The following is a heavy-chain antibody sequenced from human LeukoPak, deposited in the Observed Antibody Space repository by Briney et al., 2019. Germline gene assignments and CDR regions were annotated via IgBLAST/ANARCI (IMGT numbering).Heavy chain of an antibody. Sequence: ASVKVSCKASGYTFTSYGISWVRQAPGQGLEWMGWISAYNGNTNYAQKLQGRVTMTTDTSTSTAHMELRSLRSDDTAVYYCARRVFLEWLNYYYYYMDVWGKGTTVTVSS. V-gene: IGHV1-18*01. CDR3: ARRVFLEWLNYYYYYMDV. J-gene: IGHJ6*03. D-gene: IGHD3-3*01. CDR1: GYTFTSYG. CDR2: ISAYNGNT.